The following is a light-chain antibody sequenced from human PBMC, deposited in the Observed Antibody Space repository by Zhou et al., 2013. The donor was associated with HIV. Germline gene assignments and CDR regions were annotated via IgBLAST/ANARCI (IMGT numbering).Light chain of an antibody. CDR3: QQYNNWPPLT. CDR1: QTISSGY. CDR2: GTS. V-gene: IGKV3-20*01. Sequence: EIVLTQSPGTLSLSPGERATLSCRASQTISSGYLAWYQHIPGQAPRLLIFGTSSRATGIPERFSGSGSGTEFTLTISRLEPEDFAVYYCQQYNNWPPLTFGGGTKVEIK. J-gene: IGKJ4*01.